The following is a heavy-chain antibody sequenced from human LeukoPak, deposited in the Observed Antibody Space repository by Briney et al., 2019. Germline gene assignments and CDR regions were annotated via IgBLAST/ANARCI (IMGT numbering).Heavy chain of an antibody. V-gene: IGHV4-30-2*01. J-gene: IGHJ4*02. CDR1: GGSISRGGYS. D-gene: IGHD3-10*01. CDR3: ARTLYGSGSQLHDY. Sequence: SQTLSLTCAVSGGSISRGGYSWRWIRQPRGKGLEWNGYIYHSGSTYYNPSLKSRVTISVDRSKNQFSLKLSSVTAADTAVYYCARTLYGSGSQLHDYWGQGTLVTVSS. CDR2: IYHSGST.